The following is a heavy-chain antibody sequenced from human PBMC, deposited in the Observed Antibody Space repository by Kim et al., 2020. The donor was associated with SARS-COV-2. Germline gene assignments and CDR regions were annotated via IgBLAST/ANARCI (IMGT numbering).Heavy chain of an antibody. CDR3: AKDYADTHDDYYYYYGMDV. J-gene: IGHJ6*01. D-gene: IGHD1-1*01. CDR1: GFTFDDYA. Sequence: GGSLRLSCAASGFTFDDYAMHWVRQAPGKGLEWVSGISWNSCSIGYADSVKGRFTISRDNAKNSLYLQMNSLRAEDTALYYCAKDYADTHDDYYYYYGMDVWGQGTTVTVSS. CDR2: ISWNSCSI. V-gene: IGHV3-9*01.